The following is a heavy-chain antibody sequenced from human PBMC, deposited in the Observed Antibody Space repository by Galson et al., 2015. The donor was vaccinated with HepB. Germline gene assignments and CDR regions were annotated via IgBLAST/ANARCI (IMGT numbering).Heavy chain of an antibody. V-gene: IGHV3-30*18. J-gene: IGHJ4*02. CDR1: GFTFSSYG. Sequence: SLRLSCAASGFTFSSYGMHWVRQAPGEGLEWVAVISYDGSNKYCADSVKGRFTISRDNSKNTLYLQMNSLRAEDTAVYYCAKDPGGWTNRFDYWGQGTLVTVSS. CDR2: ISYDGSNK. CDR3: AKDPGGWTNRFDY. D-gene: IGHD6-19*01.